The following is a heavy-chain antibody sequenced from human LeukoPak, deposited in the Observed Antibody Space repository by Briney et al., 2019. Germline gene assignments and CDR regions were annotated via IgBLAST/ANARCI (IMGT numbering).Heavy chain of an antibody. V-gene: IGHV4-59*01. J-gene: IGHJ3*02. CDR1: GGSISSYY. Sequence: PSEALSLTCTVSGGSISSYYWSWIRQPPGKGLEWIGYIYYSGSTNYNPSLKSRVTISVDTSKNQFSLKLSSVTAADTAVYYCASSMVFGAFDIWGQGTMVTVSS. CDR2: IYYSGST. D-gene: IGHD2-8*01. CDR3: ASSMVFGAFDI.